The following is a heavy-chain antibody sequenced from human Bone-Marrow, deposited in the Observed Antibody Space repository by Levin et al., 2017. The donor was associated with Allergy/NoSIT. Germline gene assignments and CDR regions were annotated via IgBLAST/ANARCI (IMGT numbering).Heavy chain of an antibody. CDR3: VRRNSFYDNSGHVQDVFDI. CDR2: IYHSGST. Sequence: SQTLSLTCTVSNFSISSGHYWGWVRQPPGKGLEWFGNIYHSGSTFSNPSLKSRVTLSVDASKNQFGLKLSSVTAADTAVYYCVRRNSFYDNSGHVQDVFDIWGRGTMVTVSS. CDR1: NFSISSGHY. V-gene: IGHV4-38-2*02. J-gene: IGHJ3*02. D-gene: IGHD3-22*01.